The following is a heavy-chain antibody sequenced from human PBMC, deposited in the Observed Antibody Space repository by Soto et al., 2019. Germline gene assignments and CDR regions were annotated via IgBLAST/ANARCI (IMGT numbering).Heavy chain of an antibody. Sequence: QVQLQESGPGLAMPSETLSLTCTVSGGSISSYYWSWIRQPPGKGLEWIAYIYYSGSTNYNPSLKSRVTISVDTSKNQFSLKLSSVTAADTAVYYCARHCSGGSCYYAFDIWGQGPMVTVSS. CDR3: ARHCSGGSCYYAFDI. V-gene: IGHV4-59*08. D-gene: IGHD2-15*01. J-gene: IGHJ3*02. CDR1: GGSISSYY. CDR2: IYYSGST.